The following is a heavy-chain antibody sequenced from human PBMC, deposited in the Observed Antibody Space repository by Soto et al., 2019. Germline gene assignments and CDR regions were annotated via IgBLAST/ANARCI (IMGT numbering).Heavy chain of an antibody. Sequence: EVQLLESGGGLVQPGGSLRLSCAASGFTFSSYAMSWVCQAPGKGLEWVSAISGSGGSTYYADSVKGRFTISRDNSKNTLYLQMNSLRAEDTAVYYCAKGGRGSGWYILFDYWGQGTLVTVSS. CDR1: GFTFSSYA. V-gene: IGHV3-23*01. CDR2: ISGSGGST. D-gene: IGHD6-19*01. CDR3: AKGGRGSGWYILFDY. J-gene: IGHJ4*02.